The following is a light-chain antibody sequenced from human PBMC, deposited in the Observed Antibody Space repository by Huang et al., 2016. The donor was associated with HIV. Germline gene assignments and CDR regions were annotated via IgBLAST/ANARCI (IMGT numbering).Light chain of an antibody. V-gene: IGKV1-39*01. Sequence: DIQITQSPSSLSASVGDRVVITCRTSQNINRYLNWYQQTPGKAPKLLIYAASNLQSGVPSTFTASGFGTEFTLTISGLQPEDSATYYCQQSAKTPRTFGLGTKLEI. J-gene: IGKJ2*01. CDR3: QQSAKTPRT. CDR1: QNINRY. CDR2: AAS.